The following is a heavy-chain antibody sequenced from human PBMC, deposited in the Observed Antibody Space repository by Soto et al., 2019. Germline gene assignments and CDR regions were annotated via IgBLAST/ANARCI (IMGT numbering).Heavy chain of an antibody. D-gene: IGHD3-10*01. V-gene: IGHV3-30*18. J-gene: IGHJ4*02. CDR1: GFTFSSYG. CDR2: ISYDGSNK. CDR3: AKQADRGVIIGPFDY. Sequence: PGGSLRLSCAASGFTFSSYGMHWVRQAPGKGLEWVAVISYDGSNKYYADSVKGRFTISRDNSKNTLYLQMNSLRAEDTAVYYCAKQADRGVIIGPFDYWGQGTLVTVSS.